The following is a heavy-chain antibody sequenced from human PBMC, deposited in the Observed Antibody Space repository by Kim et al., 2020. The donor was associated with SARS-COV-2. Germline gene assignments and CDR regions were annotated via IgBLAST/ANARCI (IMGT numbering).Heavy chain of an antibody. CDR3: AKTLPYYDILTGYSCYFDY. Sequence: GRFTISRDHSKNPLYLQMNSLRAEDTAVYYCAKTLPYYDILTGYSCYFDYWGQGTLVTVSS. D-gene: IGHD3-9*01. V-gene: IGHV3-23*01. J-gene: IGHJ4*02.